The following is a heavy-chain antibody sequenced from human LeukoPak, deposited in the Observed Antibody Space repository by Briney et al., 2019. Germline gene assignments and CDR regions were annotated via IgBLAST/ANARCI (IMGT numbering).Heavy chain of an antibody. J-gene: IGHJ5*02. CDR3: ARDGLSYTSPDNWFDP. CDR2: IGAYNGDI. D-gene: IGHD2-2*01. Sequence: ASVKVSCKASRYPFTSYYINWVRQPPGQGLEWMGCIGAYNGDINYAQNLQGRVTMTTDTSTDTAYMELRSLRSDDTAVYYCARDGLSYTSPDNWFDPWGQGTLVTVSS. CDR1: RYPFTSYY. V-gene: IGHV1-18*01.